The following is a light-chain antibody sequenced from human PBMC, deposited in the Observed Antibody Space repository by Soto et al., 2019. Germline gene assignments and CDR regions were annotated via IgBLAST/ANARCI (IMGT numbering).Light chain of an antibody. CDR1: SSDVGTYNL. J-gene: IGLJ3*02. V-gene: IGLV2-23*01. Sequence: QSALTQPASVSGSPGQSITISCTGTSSDVGTYNLVSWYQHHPGKAPKVMVYEGTKRPSGVSKRFSGSKSGNTASLTISGLQAEDEADYFCCSYAGTSTLLFGGGTKVTVL. CDR2: EGT. CDR3: CSYAGTSTLL.